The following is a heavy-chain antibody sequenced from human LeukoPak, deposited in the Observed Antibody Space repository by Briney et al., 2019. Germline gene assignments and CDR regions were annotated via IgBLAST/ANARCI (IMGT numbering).Heavy chain of an antibody. Sequence: GGSLRLSCTASGFIFNNYGMSWVRQAPGKGLEWVSGINWNSVRVGYADSVKGRFTISRDNTKNSLYLQMNSLRAEDTAVYYCARSGVPYCGGDCKFDYWGQGTLVTVSS. J-gene: IGHJ4*02. CDR2: INWNSVRV. CDR1: GFIFNNYG. CDR3: ARSGVPYCGGDCKFDY. D-gene: IGHD2-21*01. V-gene: IGHV3-20*04.